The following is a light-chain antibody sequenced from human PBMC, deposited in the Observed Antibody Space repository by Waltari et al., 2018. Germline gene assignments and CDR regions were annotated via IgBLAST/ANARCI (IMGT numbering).Light chain of an antibody. J-gene: IGKJ4*01. CDR3: QQRSNWLS. V-gene: IGKV3-11*01. CDR2: DAS. CDR1: QSVSSY. Sequence: EIVLTQSPATLSLSPGERATRSCRASQSVSSYLAWYQQKPGQAPRLLIYDASNCATVIPARFSGSGSGTDFTLTISSLEPEDLAVYYCQQRSNWLSFGGGTKVEI.